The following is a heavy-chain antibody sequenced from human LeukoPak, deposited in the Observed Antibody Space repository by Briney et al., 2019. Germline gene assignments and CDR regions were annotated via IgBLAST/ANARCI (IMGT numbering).Heavy chain of an antibody. CDR3: ARSEYSAYDSNFDY. Sequence: TLAVNCTFSDVCGSRYEWSWRRQPPGKRLEWIGYIYYSGNTNYNPSLKSRVAISIDTSKNQFSLKLSSVTAADTAVYYCARSEYSAYDSNFDYWGQGTLVTVPS. J-gene: IGHJ4*02. D-gene: IGHD5-12*01. CDR1: DVCGSRYE. V-gene: IGHV4-59*02. CDR2: IYYSGNT.